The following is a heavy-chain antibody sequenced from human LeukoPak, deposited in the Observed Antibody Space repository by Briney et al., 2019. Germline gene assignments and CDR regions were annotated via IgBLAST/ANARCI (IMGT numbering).Heavy chain of an antibody. J-gene: IGHJ4*02. D-gene: IGHD3-22*01. CDR2: FDPEDGET. CDR1: GYTFTSYD. V-gene: IGHV1-24*01. Sequence: ASVKVSCKASGYTFTSYDINWVRQAPGKGLEWMGGFDPEDGETIYAQKFQGRVTMTEDTSTDTAYMELSSLRSEDTAVYYCATFIPYYYDSQGFDYWGQGTLVTVSS. CDR3: ATFIPYYYDSQGFDY.